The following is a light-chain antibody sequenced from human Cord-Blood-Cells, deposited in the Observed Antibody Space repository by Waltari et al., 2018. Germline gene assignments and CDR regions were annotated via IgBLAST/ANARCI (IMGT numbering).Light chain of an antibody. V-gene: IGLV2-18*02. J-gene: IGLJ2*01. CDR2: EVR. Sequence: SALTQPPSVSGSPGQSVTIPCTGTSSDVGSYNRVSWYHHSPDTAPKPMIYEVRNRPSGVPDRFSGAKSGNTASRTISGLQAEDEADYYCSSYTSSSTLVFGGGTKLTVL. CDR3: SSYTSSSTLV. CDR1: SSDVGSYNR.